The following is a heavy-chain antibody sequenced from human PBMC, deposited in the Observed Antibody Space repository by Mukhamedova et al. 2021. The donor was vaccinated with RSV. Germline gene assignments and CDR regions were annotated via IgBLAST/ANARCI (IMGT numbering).Heavy chain of an antibody. V-gene: IGHV3-48*04. Sequence: VSYIGNSNTTIYYADSVKGRFTISRDNAKNSLYLQMSSLRAEDTAVYYCARIYDSSGYYPSVAFDIWGQGTMVTVSS. J-gene: IGHJ3*02. CDR3: ARIYDSSGYYPSVAFDI. CDR2: IGNSNTTI. D-gene: IGHD3-22*01.